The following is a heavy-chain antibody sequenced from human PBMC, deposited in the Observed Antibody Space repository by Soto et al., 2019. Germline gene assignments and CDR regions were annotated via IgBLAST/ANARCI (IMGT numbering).Heavy chain of an antibody. J-gene: IGHJ3*02. CDR3: ASPSYYYDSSFGDALDI. D-gene: IGHD3-22*01. V-gene: IGHV1-69*13. Sequence: ASVKVSCKASGGTFSSYAISWVRQAPGQGLEWMGGIIPIFGTANHAQKFQGRVTITADESTSTAYMELSSLRSEDTAVYYCASPSYYYDSSFGDALDIWGQGTMVTVSS. CDR1: GGTFSSYA. CDR2: IIPIFGTA.